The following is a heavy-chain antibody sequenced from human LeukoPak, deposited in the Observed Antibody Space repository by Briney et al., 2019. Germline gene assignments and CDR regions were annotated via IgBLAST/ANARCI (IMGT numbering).Heavy chain of an antibody. V-gene: IGHV3-20*04. CDR1: GFTFDDYG. CDR3: ARASLTTVVTMFDY. Sequence: GGSLRLSCAASGFTFDDYGMSGVRQAPGKGLEWVSGINWNGGSTGYADSVKGRFTISRDNAKNSLYLQMNSLRAEDTALYYCARASLTTVVTMFDYWGQGTLVTVSS. D-gene: IGHD4-23*01. CDR2: INWNGGST. J-gene: IGHJ4*02.